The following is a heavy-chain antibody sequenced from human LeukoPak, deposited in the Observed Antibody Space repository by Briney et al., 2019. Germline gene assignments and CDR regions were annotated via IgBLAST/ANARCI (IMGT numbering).Heavy chain of an antibody. CDR3: VRDLKGDNYRNFDY. D-gene: IGHD2-21*01. V-gene: IGHV3-74*01. J-gene: IGHJ4*02. CDR2: INSDGSST. Sequence: GGSLRLSCAASGFSLNKYWRHWVRQTPGKGLVWFSRINSDGSSTTYADSVKGRFTISRDNAKNTLYLQVNSLRAEDTAVYYCVRDLKGDNYRNFDYWGQGTLVTVSS. CDR1: GFSLNKYW.